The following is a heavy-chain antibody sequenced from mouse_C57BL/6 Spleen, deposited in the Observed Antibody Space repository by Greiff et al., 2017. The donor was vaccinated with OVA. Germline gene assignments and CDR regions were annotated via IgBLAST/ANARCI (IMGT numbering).Heavy chain of an antibody. V-gene: IGHV1-82*01. CDR2: IYPGDGDT. Sequence: VQLQQSGPELVKPGASVKISCKASGYAFSSSWMNWVKQRPGKGLEWIGRIYPGDGDTNYNGKFKGKATLTADKSSSTAYMQLSSLTSEDSAVYFCARDSNYGLYYFDYWGQGTTLTVSS. CDR3: ARDSNYGLYYFDY. J-gene: IGHJ2*01. D-gene: IGHD2-5*01. CDR1: GYAFSSSW.